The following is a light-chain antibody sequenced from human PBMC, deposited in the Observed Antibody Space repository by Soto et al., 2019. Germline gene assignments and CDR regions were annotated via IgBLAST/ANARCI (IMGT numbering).Light chain of an antibody. CDR3: QQYGSAPFT. V-gene: IGKV3-20*01. CDR2: GAS. CDR1: QSVNSRR. J-gene: IGKJ3*01. Sequence: IVLTQSPGSLSLSQGERATLSCSSSQSVNSRRLAWFQQKPGQAPRLLIYGASSRATGIPDRISGSGSGTDFTLTISRLEPEDFAVYYCQQYGSAPFTFGPGTKVDIK.